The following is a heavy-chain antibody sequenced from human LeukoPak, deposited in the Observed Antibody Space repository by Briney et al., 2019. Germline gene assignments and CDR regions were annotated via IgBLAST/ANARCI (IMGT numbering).Heavy chain of an antibody. CDR1: GGSISNYY. V-gene: IGHV4-59*01. J-gene: IGHJ5*02. CDR2: IYYSGST. D-gene: IGHD6-6*01. CDR3: ARRYTTSTWSFDP. Sequence: SETLSLTCTVSGGSISNYYWSWIRQPPGKGPEWIGYIYYSGSTNYNPSLKSRVTISVDTSKNQLSLKMTSVTAADTAVYYCARRYTTSTWSFDPWGQGTLVTVSS.